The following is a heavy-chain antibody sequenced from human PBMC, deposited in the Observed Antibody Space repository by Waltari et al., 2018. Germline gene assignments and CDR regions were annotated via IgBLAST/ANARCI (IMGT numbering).Heavy chain of an antibody. CDR3: ARGNRLSGSDYFEV. V-gene: IGHV1-3*01. Sequence: QSPLVQSGAKVRMPGASVKIYCKSSGYTFTAHTVPWTGQAPGQSLAWRGWIHVGQRDTNYSENLQGRVTIARDTTDTSASTVYMELRSLTSDDTAIYYCARGNRLSGSDYFEVWGQGTLLTVSS. J-gene: IGHJ3*01. CDR2: IHVGQRDT. D-gene: IGHD5-12*01. CDR1: GYTFTAHT.